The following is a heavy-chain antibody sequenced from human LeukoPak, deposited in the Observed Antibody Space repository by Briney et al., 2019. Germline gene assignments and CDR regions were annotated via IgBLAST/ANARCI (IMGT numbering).Heavy chain of an antibody. D-gene: IGHD3-10*01. Sequence: SETLSLTCAVYGGSFSGYYWSWIRQPPGKGLEWIGEIKHSGSTNYNPSLKSRVTISVDTSKNQFSLKLSSVTAADTAVYYCARGRTYYYGSGSNDYWGQGTLVTVSS. CDR1: GGSFSGYY. CDR3: ARGRTYYYGSGSNDY. J-gene: IGHJ4*02. CDR2: IKHSGST. V-gene: IGHV4-34*01.